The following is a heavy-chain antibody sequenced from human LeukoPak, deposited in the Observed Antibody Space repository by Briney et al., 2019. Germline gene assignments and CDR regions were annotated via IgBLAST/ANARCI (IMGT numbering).Heavy chain of an antibody. CDR2: ISGSGGST. CDR3: AKDTLRLTTVTENFDY. V-gene: IGHV3-23*01. CDR1: GFTFSSYG. J-gene: IGHJ4*02. D-gene: IGHD4-17*01. Sequence: PGGSLRLSCAASGFTFSSYGMSWVRQAPGKGLEWVSTISGSGGSTYYADSVKGRFTISRDNSRNTLYLQVNSLRAEDTAVYYCAKDTLRLTTVTENFDYWGRGTLVTVSS.